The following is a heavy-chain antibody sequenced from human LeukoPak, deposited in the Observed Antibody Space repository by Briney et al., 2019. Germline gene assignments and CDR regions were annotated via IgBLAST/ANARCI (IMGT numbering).Heavy chain of an antibody. CDR3: ARSSSGFYSFYYYYMDV. Sequence: SETLSLICTVSGGSIGSYYWSWIRQPAGKGLEWIGRIYISGSTNYNPSLKSRVTMSVDTSKNQFSLKLSSVTAADTAVYYCARSSSGFYSFYYYYMDVWGKGTTVTVSS. J-gene: IGHJ6*03. V-gene: IGHV4-4*07. CDR1: GGSIGSYY. D-gene: IGHD3-22*01. CDR2: IYISGST.